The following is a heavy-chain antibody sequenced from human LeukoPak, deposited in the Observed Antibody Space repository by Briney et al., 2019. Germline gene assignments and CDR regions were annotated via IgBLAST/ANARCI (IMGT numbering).Heavy chain of an antibody. CDR2: ICGSGGCT. J-gene: IGHJ4*02. CDR1: GFAFTNYA. CDR3: VKDLMGGSYVSVD. V-gene: IGHV3-23*01. D-gene: IGHD1-26*01. Sequence: GGSLRLSCAASGFAFTNYAMSWVRQAPGKGLEWVSAICGSGGCTYYADSVKGRFTISRDNSKNTQYLQMNSLRAEDTAVYYCVKDLMGGSYVSVDWGQGTLVTVSS.